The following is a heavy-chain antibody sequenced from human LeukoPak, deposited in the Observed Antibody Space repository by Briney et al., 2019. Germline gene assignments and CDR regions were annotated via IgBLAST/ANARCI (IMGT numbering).Heavy chain of an antibody. CDR2: IQQDGSER. CDR3: ARGRPHGNDY. Sequence: GGSLRLSCAASGFTFSNYWMSWVRQAPGKGLEWVANIQQDGSERYYVDSVKGRFTISRDNAKNSLYLQMNSLRAEDTAVYYCARGRPHGNDYWGQGTLVTVSS. CDR1: GFTFSNYW. V-gene: IGHV3-7*01. D-gene: IGHD4-23*01. J-gene: IGHJ4*02.